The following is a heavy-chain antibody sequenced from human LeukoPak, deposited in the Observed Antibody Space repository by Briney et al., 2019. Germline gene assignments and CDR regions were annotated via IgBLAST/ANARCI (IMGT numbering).Heavy chain of an antibody. D-gene: IGHD5-12*01. CDR2: IIPTFGTA. Sequence: ASVKVSCKASGGTFSSYAISWVRQAPGQGLEWMGGIIPTFGTANYAQKFQGRVTITADESTSTAYMELSSLGSEDTAVYYCARVRGYSGYELLGRFDPWGQGTLVTVSS. V-gene: IGHV1-69*01. CDR1: GGTFSSYA. J-gene: IGHJ5*02. CDR3: ARVRGYSGYELLGRFDP.